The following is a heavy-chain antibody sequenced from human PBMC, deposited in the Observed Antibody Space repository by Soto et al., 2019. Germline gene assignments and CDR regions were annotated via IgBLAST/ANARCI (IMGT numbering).Heavy chain of an antibody. CDR3: ARDAPEYYYDSSGYPGGMDV. D-gene: IGHD3-22*01. CDR1: GYTFTGYY. J-gene: IGHJ6*02. V-gene: IGHV1-2*04. Sequence: ASVKFSCKASGYTFTGYYMHWVRQAPGQGLEWMGWINPNSGGTNYAQKFQGWVTMTRDTSISTAYMELSRLRSDDTAVYYCARDAPEYYYDSSGYPGGMDVWGQGTTVTVSS. CDR2: INPNSGGT.